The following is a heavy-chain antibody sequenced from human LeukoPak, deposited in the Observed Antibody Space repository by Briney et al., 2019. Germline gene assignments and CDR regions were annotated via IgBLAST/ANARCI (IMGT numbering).Heavy chain of an antibody. CDR3: ARGSWKDAFDI. CDR2: INTNSGKP. D-gene: IGHD1-1*01. V-gene: IGHV7-4-1*02. CDR1: GYTFTSYA. J-gene: IGHJ3*02. Sequence: ASVKVSCKAPGYTFTSYAMNWVRQAPGQGLEWMGWINTNSGKPASAQGFTGRFVFSLDTAASTAYLQISSLETEDTAVYYCARGSWKDAFDIWGQGTVVIVSS.